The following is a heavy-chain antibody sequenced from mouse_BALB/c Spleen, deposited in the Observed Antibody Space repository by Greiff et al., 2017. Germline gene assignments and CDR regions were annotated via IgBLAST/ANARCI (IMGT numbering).Heavy chain of an antibody. D-gene: IGHD1-1*01. CDR1: GFTFSDYY. CDR2: ISDGGSYT. CDR3: ARAPAYYYGSSSYAMDY. J-gene: IGHJ4*01. Sequence: EVKLVESGGGLVKPGGSLKLSCAASGFTFSDYYMYWVRQTPEKRLEWVATISDGGSYTYYPDSVKGRFTISRDNAKNNLYLQMSSLKSEDTAMYYCARAPAYYYGSSSYAMDYWGQGTSVTVSS. V-gene: IGHV5-4*02.